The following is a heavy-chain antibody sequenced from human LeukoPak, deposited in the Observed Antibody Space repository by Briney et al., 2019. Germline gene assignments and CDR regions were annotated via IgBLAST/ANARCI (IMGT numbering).Heavy chain of an antibody. V-gene: IGHV3-23*01. Sequence: GGSLRLSCAASGFTFSSYAMSWVRQAPGKGLEWVSAISGSGGNTYFADSVKGRFTISRDNSKNTLYLQMNSLRPEDTAVYYCAKPYSDSSGYQYFDYWGQGTLVTVSS. CDR1: GFTFSSYA. CDR3: AKPYSDSSGYQYFDY. D-gene: IGHD3-22*01. J-gene: IGHJ4*02. CDR2: ISGSGGNT.